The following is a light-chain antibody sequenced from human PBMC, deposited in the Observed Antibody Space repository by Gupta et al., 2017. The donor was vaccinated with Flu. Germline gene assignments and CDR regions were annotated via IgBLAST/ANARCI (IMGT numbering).Light chain of an antibody. CDR3: SSYKRSRTLL. CDR2: EVS. Sequence: QSALTQPASVSGSPGQSITISCTGTSSDVGGYNYVSWYQQHPGKAPKLMMYEVSNRPSGVSKRFSGSKSGTTASLTISGLQAEDEADYYCSSYKRSRTLLVGGGTKLTVL. V-gene: IGLV2-14*01. CDR1: SSDVGGYNY. J-gene: IGLJ2*01.